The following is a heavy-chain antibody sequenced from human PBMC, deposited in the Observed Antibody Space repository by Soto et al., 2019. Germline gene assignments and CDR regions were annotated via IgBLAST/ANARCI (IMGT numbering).Heavy chain of an antibody. CDR3: TTDPSSYNWSYVVDY. Sequence: PGGSLRLSCAASGFTFSNAWMSWVRQAPGKGMEWVGRIKSKTDGGTADYAAPVKGRFTISRDDSKNTLYLQMNSLKTEDTAVYYCTTDPSSYNWSYVVDYWGQGTLVTVSS. V-gene: IGHV3-15*01. CDR2: IKSKTDGGTA. J-gene: IGHJ4*02. D-gene: IGHD1-7*01. CDR1: GFTFSNAW.